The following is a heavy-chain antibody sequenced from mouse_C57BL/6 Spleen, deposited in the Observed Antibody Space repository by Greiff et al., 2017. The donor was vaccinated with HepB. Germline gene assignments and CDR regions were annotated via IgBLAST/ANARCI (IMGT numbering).Heavy chain of an antibody. D-gene: IGHD1-1*01. Sequence: VQLQQPGAELVKPGASVKLSCKASGYTFTSYWMHWVKQRPGQGLEWIGMIHPNSGSTNYNEKFKSKATLTVDKSSSTAYMQLSSLTSEDAAVYYCAVGSYYGSEAWFAYWGQGTLVTVSA. CDR2: IHPNSGST. V-gene: IGHV1-64*01. CDR3: AVGSYYGSEAWFAY. CDR1: GYTFTSYW. J-gene: IGHJ3*01.